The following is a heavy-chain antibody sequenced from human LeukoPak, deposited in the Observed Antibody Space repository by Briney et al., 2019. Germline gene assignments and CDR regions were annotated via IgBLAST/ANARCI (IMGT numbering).Heavy chain of an antibody. J-gene: IGHJ4*02. D-gene: IGHD6-13*01. V-gene: IGHV1-69*04. CDR2: IIPILGIA. CDR3: AREGLAAAGTVYFDY. Sequence: ASVKVSCKASGGTFSSYAISWVRQAPGQGLEWMGGIIPILGIANYAQKFQGRVTITADKLTSTAYMELSSLRSEDTAVYYCAREGLAAAGTVYFDYWGQGTLVTVSS. CDR1: GGTFSSYA.